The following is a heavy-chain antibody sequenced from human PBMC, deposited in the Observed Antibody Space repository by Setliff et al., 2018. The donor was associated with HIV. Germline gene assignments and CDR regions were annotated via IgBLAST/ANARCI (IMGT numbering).Heavy chain of an antibody. CDR1: RDSINGHW. Sequence: LSLTCTVSRDSINGHWWSWIRQPPGKGLEWTGSIHYSGITHYNPSLKSRLTMSVGTSKNQVSLKLTSVTAADTAVYYCARYKCINFACVGFDIWGQGTVVTVSS. V-gene: IGHV4-59*11. CDR2: IHYSGIT. CDR3: ARYKCINFACVGFDI. D-gene: IGHD3-9*01. J-gene: IGHJ3*02.